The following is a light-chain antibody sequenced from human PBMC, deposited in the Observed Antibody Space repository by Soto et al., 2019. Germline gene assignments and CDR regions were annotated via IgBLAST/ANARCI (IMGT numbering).Light chain of an antibody. CDR1: QSVSSR. CDR2: GAS. CDR3: QHYVERSPIT. V-gene: IGKV3-20*01. J-gene: IGKJ5*01. Sequence: QSPGTLSLSPGERATLSCRAIQSVSSRLAWYQQKPGQAPRLLISGASSRATGIPDRFSGSGSGTDFTLTISRLEPEDFALYYCQHYVERSPITFGQGTRPEIK.